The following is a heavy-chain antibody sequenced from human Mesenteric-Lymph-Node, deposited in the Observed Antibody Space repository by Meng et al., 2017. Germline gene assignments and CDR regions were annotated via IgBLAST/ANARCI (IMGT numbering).Heavy chain of an antibody. CDR1: GFTFSSYA. V-gene: IGHV3-30*04. J-gene: IGHJ6*02. D-gene: IGHD3-10*01. CDR3: AREEDGSGIEASQYGMDV. Sequence: GESLKISCAASGFTFSSYAMHWVRQAPGKGLEWVAVISYDGSNKYYADSVKGRFTISRDNSKNTLYLQMNSLGAEDTAVYYCAREEDGSGIEASQYGMDVWGQGTTVTVSS. CDR2: ISYDGSNK.